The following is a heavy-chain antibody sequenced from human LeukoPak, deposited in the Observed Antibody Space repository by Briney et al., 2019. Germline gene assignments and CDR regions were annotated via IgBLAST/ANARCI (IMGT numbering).Heavy chain of an antibody. CDR2: ISDSAGST. CDR1: GFTFSSYW. Sequence: GGSLRLSCAASGFTFSSYWVSWVRQAPGKGLEWVAGISDSAGSTNYADSVKGRFTVSRDNRKNTLYLQMNSLRADDTAFYFCAKRGVVIRVILVGFHKEAHYFESWGQGVLVTVSS. J-gene: IGHJ4*02. D-gene: IGHD3/OR15-3a*01. V-gene: IGHV3-23*01. CDR3: AKRGVVIRVILVGFHKEAHYFES.